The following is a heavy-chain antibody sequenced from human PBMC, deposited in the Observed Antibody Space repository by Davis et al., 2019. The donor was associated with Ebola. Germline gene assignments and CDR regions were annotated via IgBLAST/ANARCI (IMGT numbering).Heavy chain of an antibody. J-gene: IGHJ4*02. Sequence: ASVKVSCKASGYTFTTYSVSWVRQTPGQGLEWMGWINTDTGNPAYAQGFTGRFVFSLDTSVSTAYLQISGLKAEDSAVYYCARVRPYYYDSTGPQDYWGQGTLVTVSS. CDR3: ARVRPYYYDSTGPQDY. D-gene: IGHD3-22*01. CDR2: INTDTGNP. CDR1: GYTFTTYS. V-gene: IGHV7-4-1*02.